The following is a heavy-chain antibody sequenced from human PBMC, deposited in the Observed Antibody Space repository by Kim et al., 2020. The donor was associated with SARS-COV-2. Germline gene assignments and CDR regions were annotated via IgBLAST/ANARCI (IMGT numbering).Heavy chain of an antibody. V-gene: IGHV3-15*01. D-gene: IGHD3-22*01. Sequence: GGSLRLSCAASGFTFSNAWMSWVRQAPGKGLEWVGRIKSKTDGGTTDYAAPVKGRFTISRDDSKNTLYLQMNSLKTEDTAVYYCTTDGGRNYYDSSGLDPWGQGTLVTVSS. CDR3: TTDGGRNYYDSSGLDP. J-gene: IGHJ5*02. CDR1: GFTFSNAW. CDR2: IKSKTDGGTT.